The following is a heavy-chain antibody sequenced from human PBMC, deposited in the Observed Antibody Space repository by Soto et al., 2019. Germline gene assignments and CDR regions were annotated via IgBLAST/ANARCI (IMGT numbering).Heavy chain of an antibody. J-gene: IGHJ4*02. CDR3: ARGVWVATSASYYFDN. Sequence: ASVKVSCKASGYTYISYSMHWVRQALGQGPQWMGWINAGNGNTRYSQKFQDRFTITRDTSASTAYMELRSLTSEDTAVYFCARGVWVATSASYYFDNWGQGTQVTVSS. D-gene: IGHD5-12*01. CDR2: INAGNGNT. CDR1: GYTYISYS. V-gene: IGHV1-3*01.